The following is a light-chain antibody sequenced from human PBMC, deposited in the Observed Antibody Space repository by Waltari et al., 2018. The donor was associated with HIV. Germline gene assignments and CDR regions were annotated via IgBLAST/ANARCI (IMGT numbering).Light chain of an antibody. CDR3: LQYNSYPRT. Sequence: DIQMTQSPSSLSASVGDSVTITCRASQGIGNYLAWFQQKPGKAPKSLISAASSLHSGVPSRFSGSGSGTDFTLTISSLQPEDFAIYYCLQYNSYPRTFGQGTKLEIQ. CDR1: QGIGNY. V-gene: IGKV1-16*01. J-gene: IGKJ2*01. CDR2: AAS.